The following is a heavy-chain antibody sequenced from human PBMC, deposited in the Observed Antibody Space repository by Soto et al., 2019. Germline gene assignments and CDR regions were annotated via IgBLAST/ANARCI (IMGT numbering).Heavy chain of an antibody. CDR1: GDSLSSGGYY. CDR2: ITYSGFT. V-gene: IGHV4-30-4*01. CDR3: ARGTRIASAGYYFDF. J-gene: IGHJ4*02. Sequence: PSETLSLTCTVSGDSLSSGGYYWSWIRQPPGKGLEWIGYITYSGFTYNNPSLKSRLSISVDTSKSQFSLRLSSVTAADTAVFYCARGTRIASAGYYFDFWGPGTLVTVSS. D-gene: IGHD6-25*01.